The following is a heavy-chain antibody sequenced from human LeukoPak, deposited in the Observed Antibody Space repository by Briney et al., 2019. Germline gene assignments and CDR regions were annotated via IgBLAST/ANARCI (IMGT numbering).Heavy chain of an antibody. V-gene: IGHV3-15*01. CDR2: IKSKTDGGTT. CDR1: GFTFSNAW. J-gene: IGHJ6*04. CDR3: TTELLWFGNCYYGMDV. D-gene: IGHD3-10*01. Sequence: KPGGSLRLSCAASGFTFSNAWMSWVRQAPGKGLEWGGRIKSKTDGGTTDYAAPVKGRFTISRDDSKNTLYLQMNSLKTEDTAVYYCTTELLWFGNCYYGMDVWGKGTTVTVSS.